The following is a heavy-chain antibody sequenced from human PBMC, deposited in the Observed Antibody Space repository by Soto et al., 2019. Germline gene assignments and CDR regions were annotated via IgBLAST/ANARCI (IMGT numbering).Heavy chain of an antibody. V-gene: IGHV4-34*01. Sequence: QVQLQQWGAGLLKPSETLSLTCAVYGGSFSGYYWSWIRQPPGKGLEWIGEINHSGSTNYNPSLKSRGPLSVDTSQIQCSLKLSSVTAADTAVYYCASSRPYYDFWSGYYTSSDYYYYMDVWGKGNTVTVSS. CDR2: INHSGST. CDR3: ASSRPYYDFWSGYYTSSDYYYYMDV. CDR1: GGSFSGYY. D-gene: IGHD3-3*01. J-gene: IGHJ6*03.